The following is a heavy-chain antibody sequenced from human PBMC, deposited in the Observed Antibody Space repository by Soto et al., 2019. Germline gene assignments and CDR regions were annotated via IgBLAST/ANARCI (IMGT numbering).Heavy chain of an antibody. CDR3: GRPFGAGAGQTDY. CDR2: IYYSGST. D-gene: IGHD3-16*01. CDR1: GGSISSSSYY. J-gene: IGHJ4*02. V-gene: IGHV4-39*01. Sequence: SETLSLTCTVSGGSISSSSYYWGWIRQPPGKGLEWIGSIYYSGSTYYNPSLKSRVTISVDTSKNQFSLKLSSVTAADTAVYYWGRPFGAGAGQTDYGGRGPLVTVSS.